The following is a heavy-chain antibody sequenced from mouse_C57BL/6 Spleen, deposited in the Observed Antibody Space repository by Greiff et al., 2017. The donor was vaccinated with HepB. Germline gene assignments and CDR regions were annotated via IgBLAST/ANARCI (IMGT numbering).Heavy chain of an antibody. CDR3: ARDDGYYEGYAMDY. D-gene: IGHD2-3*01. CDR1: GFTFSDYG. V-gene: IGHV5-17*01. J-gene: IGHJ4*01. CDR2: ISSGSSTI. Sequence: EVKLVESGGGLVKPGGSLKLSCAASGFTFSDYGMHWVRQAPEKGLEWVAYISSGSSTIYYADTVKGRFTISRDNAKNTLFLQMTSLRSEDTAMYYCARDDGYYEGYAMDYWGQGTSVTVSS.